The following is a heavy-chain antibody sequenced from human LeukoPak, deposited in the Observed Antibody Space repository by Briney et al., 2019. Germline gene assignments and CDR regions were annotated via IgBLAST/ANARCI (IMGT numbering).Heavy chain of an antibody. V-gene: IGHV4-4*07. CDR2: IYTSGST. D-gene: IGHD3-10*01. CDR1: GGSISGYY. J-gene: IGHJ3*02. Sequence: SETLSLTCTVSGGSISGYYWSWIRQPAGKGLEWIGRIYTSGSTNYNPSLKSRVTMSVDTSKNQFSLKLSSVTAADTAVYYCARDRGLLWFGGGGAFDIWGQGTMVTVSS. CDR3: ARDRGLLWFGGGGAFDI.